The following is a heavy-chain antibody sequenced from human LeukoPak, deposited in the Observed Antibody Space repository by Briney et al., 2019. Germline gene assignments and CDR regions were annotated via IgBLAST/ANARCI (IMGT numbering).Heavy chain of an antibody. CDR3: ARDGFVVAAYY. Sequence: GGSLRLSCAAAGFIFSGYWMNWVRQAPGKGLEWVANIKLDGSEQHYVDSVRGRFTISRDNAKNSLYLQMNSLRGEESAVFYCARDGFVVAAYYWGHGTLVTVSS. V-gene: IGHV3-7*01. J-gene: IGHJ4*01. CDR1: GFIFSGYW. D-gene: IGHD2-2*01. CDR2: IKLDGSEQ.